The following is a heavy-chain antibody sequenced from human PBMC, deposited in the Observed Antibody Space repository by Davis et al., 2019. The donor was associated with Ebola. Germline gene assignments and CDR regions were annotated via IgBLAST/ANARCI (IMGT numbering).Heavy chain of an antibody. Sequence: ASVKVSCKASGYTFTSYDINWVRQATGQGLEWMGWMNPNSGNTGYAQKFQGRVTMTRNTSISTVYMELSSLRSEDTAVYYCAREYGDYGAEYFQHWGQGTLVTVSS. D-gene: IGHD4-17*01. CDR1: GYTFTSYD. J-gene: IGHJ1*01. CDR2: MNPNSGNT. CDR3: AREYGDYGAEYFQH. V-gene: IGHV1-8*01.